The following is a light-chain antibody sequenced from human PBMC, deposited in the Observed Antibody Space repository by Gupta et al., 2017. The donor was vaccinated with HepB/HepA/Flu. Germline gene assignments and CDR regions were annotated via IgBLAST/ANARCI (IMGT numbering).Light chain of an antibody. Sequence: IVMTQSPATLSVSPGKRATLSCRASQSISNNLAWYQHKPGQAPRLLIYGASTRATGVPARFSGSGSGTECTLTITSLQSEDSAVYYCQQYSNRPIGRFGQGTKLEIK. J-gene: IGKJ2*04. CDR2: GAS. CDR1: QSISNN. CDR3: QQYSNRPIGR. V-gene: IGKV3-15*01.